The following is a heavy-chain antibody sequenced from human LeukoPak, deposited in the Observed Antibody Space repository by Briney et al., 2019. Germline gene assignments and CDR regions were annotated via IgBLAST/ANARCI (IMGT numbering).Heavy chain of an antibody. V-gene: IGHV1-69*13. CDR2: IIPIFGTA. CDR1: GGTFSSYA. Sequence: SVKVSCKASGGTFSSYAISWVRQAPGQGLEWMGGIIPIFGTANYAQKFQGRVTITADESTSTAYMELSSLRSEDTAVYYCARDGQATPCGMDVWGQGTTVTVSS. CDR3: ARDGQATPCGMDV. J-gene: IGHJ6*02.